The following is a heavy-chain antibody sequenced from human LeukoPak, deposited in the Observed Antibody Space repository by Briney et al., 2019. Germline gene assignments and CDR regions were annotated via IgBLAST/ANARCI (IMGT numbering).Heavy chain of an antibody. D-gene: IGHD1-7*01. CDR1: GFTFDDYA. V-gene: IGHV3-43*02. CDR2: ISGNGGNT. J-gene: IGHJ4*02. Sequence: GGSLRLSCAAFGFTFDDYAMHWVRQVPGEGLEWVSLISGNGGNTYYADSVKGRFTISRDNSKNSLYLQMNSLRTEDTALYYCAKDISNWNSRHFDYWGQGTLVTVSS. CDR3: AKDISNWNSRHFDY.